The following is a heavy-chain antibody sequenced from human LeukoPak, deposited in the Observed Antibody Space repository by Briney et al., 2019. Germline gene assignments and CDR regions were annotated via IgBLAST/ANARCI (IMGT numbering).Heavy chain of an antibody. CDR2: IKSKADGGTS. Sequence: GGSLRLSCAASGFTFGDYAMHWVRQAPGKGLEWVGRIKSKADGGTSDYAAPVQGRFTISRDDSKNTLYLQMNSLKTEDTAVYYCTTTYYYDSSVGGFADYWGQGTLVTVSS. D-gene: IGHD3-22*01. CDR3: TTTYYYDSSVGGFADY. CDR1: GFTFGDYA. V-gene: IGHV3-15*01. J-gene: IGHJ4*02.